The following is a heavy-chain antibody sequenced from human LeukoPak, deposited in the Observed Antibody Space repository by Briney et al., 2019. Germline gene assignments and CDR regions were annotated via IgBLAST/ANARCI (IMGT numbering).Heavy chain of an antibody. Sequence: SETLSLTCTVSGGSISSSSYYWGWIRQPPGKGLEWIGSIYYSGSTYYNPSLKSRVTISVDTSKNQFSLKLSSVTAADTAVYYCARVLWYTDYWGQGTLVTVSS. CDR2: IYYSGST. CDR1: GGSISSSSYY. J-gene: IGHJ4*02. D-gene: IGHD2-21*01. CDR3: ARVLWYTDY. V-gene: IGHV4-39*07.